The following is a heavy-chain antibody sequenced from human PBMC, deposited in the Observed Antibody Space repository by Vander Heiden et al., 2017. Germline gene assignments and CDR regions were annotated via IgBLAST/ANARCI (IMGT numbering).Heavy chain of an antibody. CDR2: IIPIFGTA. CDR3: ARTVTTTSFDY. CDR1: GGTLRSHA. V-gene: IGHV1-69*06. D-gene: IGHD4-17*01. J-gene: IGHJ4*02. Sequence: CKASGGTLRSHAISWVRQAPGQGLEWMGGIIPIFGTANYAQKFLGRVTITADKSTSTAYMELSSLRSEDTAVYYCARTVTTTSFDYWGQGTLVTVSS.